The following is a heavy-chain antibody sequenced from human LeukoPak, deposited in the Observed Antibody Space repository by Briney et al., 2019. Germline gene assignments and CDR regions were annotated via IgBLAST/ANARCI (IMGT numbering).Heavy chain of an antibody. CDR3: ARDEGYCSGGSCYSANWFDP. D-gene: IGHD2-15*01. V-gene: IGHV3-21*01. CDR1: GFTFSSYS. Sequence: PGGSLRLSCAASGFTFSSYSMNWVRQAPGKGLEWVSSISSSSSYIYYADSVKGRFTISRDNAKNSLYLQMNSLRAEDTAVYYCARDEGYCSGGSCYSANWFDPWGQGTLVTVSS. CDR2: ISSSSSYI. J-gene: IGHJ5*02.